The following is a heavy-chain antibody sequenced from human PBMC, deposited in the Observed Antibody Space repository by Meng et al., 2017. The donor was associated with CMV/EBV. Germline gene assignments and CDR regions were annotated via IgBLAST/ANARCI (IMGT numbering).Heavy chain of an antibody. CDR2: ISWDGGST. D-gene: IGHD3-3*01. Sequence: GGSLRLSCAASGFTFDAYAMHWVRQAPGKGLEWVSLISWDGGSTYYADSVKGRFTISRDNSKNSLYLQMNSLRAEDTALYYCAKGGLQSYYDFCTYDMDVWGQGTTVTVSS. V-gene: IGHV3-43D*03. CDR3: AKGGLQSYYDFCTYDMDV. CDR1: GFTFDAYA. J-gene: IGHJ6*02.